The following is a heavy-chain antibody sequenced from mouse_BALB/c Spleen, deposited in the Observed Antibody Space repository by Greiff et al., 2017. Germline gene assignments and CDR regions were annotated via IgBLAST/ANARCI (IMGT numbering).Heavy chain of an antibody. Sequence: EVKLVESGGGLVQPGGSLRLSCATSGFTFTDYYMSWVRQPPGKALEWLGFIRNKANGYTTEYSASVKGRFTISRDNSQSILYLQMNTLRAEDSATYYCARDLFYGNYVAYWGQGTLVTVSA. D-gene: IGHD2-1*01. CDR2: IRNKANGYTT. J-gene: IGHJ3*01. V-gene: IGHV7-3*02. CDR1: GFTFTDYY. CDR3: ARDLFYGNYVAY.